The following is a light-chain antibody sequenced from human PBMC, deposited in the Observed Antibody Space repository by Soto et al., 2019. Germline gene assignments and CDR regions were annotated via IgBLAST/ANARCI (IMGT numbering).Light chain of an antibody. CDR3: QQYNNWPQT. CDR1: QTISRN. Sequence: EIVMTQSPPTLSVSPGERATLSCRASQTISRNLAWYQQRPGQAPRLLMFGASTRAPGIPARFSGSGSGTEFTLTISSLQSEDFAEYHCQQYNNWPQTFGQGTKVDI. V-gene: IGKV3-15*01. CDR2: GAS. J-gene: IGKJ1*01.